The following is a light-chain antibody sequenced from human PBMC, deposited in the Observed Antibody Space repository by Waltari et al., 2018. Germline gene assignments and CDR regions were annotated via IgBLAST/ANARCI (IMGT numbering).Light chain of an antibody. V-gene: IGKV4-1*01. J-gene: IGKJ1*01. CDR3: LQYLHTPRT. CDR2: WAS. Sequence: DVVMTQSPDSLAASLRERATLNCKPSQSLLYTSNNKNYLAWYQQKPGQPPKILIYWASIRESGVPDRFSGSGSGTEFTLTISGLQAEDVASYFCLQYLHTPRTFGQGTKVEIK. CDR1: QSLLYTSNNKNY.